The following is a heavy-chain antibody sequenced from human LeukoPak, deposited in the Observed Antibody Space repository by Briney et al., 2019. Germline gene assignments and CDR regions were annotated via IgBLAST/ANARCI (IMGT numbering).Heavy chain of an antibody. D-gene: IGHD6-6*01. V-gene: IGHV4-59*01. Sequence: NPSETLSLTCTVSGGSIRPYYWHWIRQPPGKGLEWIGYIYHSGSTNYIPPLQSRVTISVDTAKNQFALNLNSVTAADAAVYYCARGGAARLHFQNWGQGTRVTVST. CDR1: GGSIRPYY. J-gene: IGHJ1*01. CDR2: IYHSGST. CDR3: ARGGAARLHFQN.